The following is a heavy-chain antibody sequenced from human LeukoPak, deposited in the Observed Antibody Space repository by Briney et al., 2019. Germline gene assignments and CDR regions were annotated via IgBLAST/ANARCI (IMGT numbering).Heavy chain of an antibody. V-gene: IGHV3-72*01. D-gene: IGHD1-20*01. CDR2: SRSKANSYTT. CDR3: ITGLTGTLDY. CDR1: GFTFSDHY. Sequence: GGSLRLSCAASGFTFSDHYMDWARQAPGKGLEWGGRSRSKANSYTTEYAASVKGRFTVSRDDSKNSLYLQMSLLKTEDTAVYYCITGLTGTLDYWGQGTLVTVSS. J-gene: IGHJ4*02.